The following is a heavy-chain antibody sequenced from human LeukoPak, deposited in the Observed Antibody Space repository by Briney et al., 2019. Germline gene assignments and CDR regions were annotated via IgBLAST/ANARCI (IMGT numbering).Heavy chain of an antibody. D-gene: IGHD4-17*01. CDR3: ARRAYGDYDNYFDY. CDR1: GFTFSSYG. J-gene: IGHJ4*02. Sequence: GGSLRLSCAASGFTFSSYGMHWVRQAPGKGLEWVAVIWYDGSNKYYADSVKGRFTISRDNSKNTLYLQMSSLRAEDTAVYYCARRAYGDYDNYFDYWGRGTLVTVSS. V-gene: IGHV3-33*01. CDR2: IWYDGSNK.